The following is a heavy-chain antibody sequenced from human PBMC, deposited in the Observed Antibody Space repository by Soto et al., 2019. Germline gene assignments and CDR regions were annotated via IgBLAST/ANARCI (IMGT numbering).Heavy chain of an antibody. CDR3: ARGGSSSDNGMDV. CDR2: ISSRSYTI. V-gene: IGHV3-48*02. D-gene: IGHD6-6*01. CDR1: GFTFSTYS. Sequence: EVKLVESGGDLVQPGGSLRLSCAASGFTFSTYSMNGVRQAPGKGLEWVSYISSRSYTIYYVDSVKGRFTISRDNAKNSLYLQMNSLRDEDTAVYYCARGGSSSDNGMDVWGQGTTVTVSS. J-gene: IGHJ6*02.